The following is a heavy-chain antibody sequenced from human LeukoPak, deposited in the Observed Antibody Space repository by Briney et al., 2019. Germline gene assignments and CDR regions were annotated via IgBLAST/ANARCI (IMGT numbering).Heavy chain of an antibody. D-gene: IGHD6-19*01. Sequence: SQTLSLTCAVSGGSISSGGYSWSWIRQPPGKGLEWIGYIYHSGSTYYNPSLKSRVTISVDTSKNQFSLKLSSVTAADTAVYYCARAPGYSSGWYDRYYFDCWGQGTLVTVSS. CDR1: GGSISSGGYS. J-gene: IGHJ4*02. V-gene: IGHV4-30-2*01. CDR3: ARAPGYSSGWYDRYYFDC. CDR2: IYHSGST.